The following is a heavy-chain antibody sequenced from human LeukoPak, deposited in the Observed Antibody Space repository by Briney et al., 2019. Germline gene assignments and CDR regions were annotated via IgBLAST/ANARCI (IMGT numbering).Heavy chain of an antibody. D-gene: IGHD1-26*01. CDR2: ISISGTTI. CDR1: GFTFNTYE. J-gene: IGHJ4*02. CDR3: ARGGWASFDY. Sequence: GGSLRLSCAASGFTFNTYEMNWVRQAPGKGLEWVSYISISGTTIYYADSVKGRFTISRDNARNSLSLQMNSLRVEDTAVYYCARGGWASFDYWGQGTLVTVSS. V-gene: IGHV3-48*03.